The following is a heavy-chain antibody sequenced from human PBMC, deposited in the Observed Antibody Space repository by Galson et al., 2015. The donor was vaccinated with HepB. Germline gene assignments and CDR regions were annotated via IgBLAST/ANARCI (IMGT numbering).Heavy chain of an antibody. CDR1: GFTFDDYT. J-gene: IGHJ4*02. V-gene: IGHV3-43*01. CDR3: AKGGNILTGPPDY. CDR2: INWDGDIT. Sequence: LRLSCAASGFTFDDYTMYWVRQAPGKGLEWVSLINWDGDITDYTDSVKGRFTVSRDSSKNSLYLHMNSLKTEDTALYYCAKGGNILTGPPDYWGQGTLVIVSS. D-gene: IGHD3-9*01.